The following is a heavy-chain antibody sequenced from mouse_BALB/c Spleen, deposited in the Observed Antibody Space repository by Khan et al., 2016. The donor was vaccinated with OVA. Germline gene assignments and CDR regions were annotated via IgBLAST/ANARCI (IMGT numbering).Heavy chain of an antibody. D-gene: IGHD2-3*01. CDR1: GYTFTTNW. V-gene: IGHV1-7*01. J-gene: IGHJ3*01. CDR2: INPSTGYT. Sequence: QVQLKQSGAELVKPGASVKMSCKASGYTFTTNWIHWIKQRPGQGLEWIGYINPSTGYTEYNQKFKDKATLTTDKSSSTAYMQLSSLTSEDSAVFYCSRRRMYDVVAFWGQGALVTVSA. CDR3: SRRRMYDVVAF.